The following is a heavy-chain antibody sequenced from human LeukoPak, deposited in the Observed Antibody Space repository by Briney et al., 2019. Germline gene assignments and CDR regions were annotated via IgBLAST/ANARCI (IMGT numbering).Heavy chain of an antibody. CDR1: GGSISSSSYY. J-gene: IGHJ5*02. D-gene: IGHD2-2*01. CDR2: IYYSGST. V-gene: IGHV4-39*07. Sequence: PSETLSLTCTVSGGSISSSSYYWGWIRQPPGKGLEWIGSIYYSGSTYYNPSLKSRVTISVDTSKNQFSLKLSSVTAADTAVYYCARGGCSTSREIPTGNWFDPWGQGTLVTVSS. CDR3: ARGGCSTSREIPTGNWFDP.